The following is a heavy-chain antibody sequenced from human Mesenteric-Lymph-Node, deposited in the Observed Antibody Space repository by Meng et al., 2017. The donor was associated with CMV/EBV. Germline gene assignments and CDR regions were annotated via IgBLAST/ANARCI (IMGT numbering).Heavy chain of an antibody. CDR3: ARGKLKVVMTYY. D-gene: IGHD2-21*02. CDR2: IYYSGST. V-gene: IGHV4-39*07. Sequence: QLQLQESGPGLVKPSETLSLTCTVSGGSISSSSYYWGWIRQPPGKGLEWIGSIYYSGSTYYNPSLKSRVTISVDTSKNQFSLKLSSVTAADTAVYYCARGKLKVVMTYYWGQGTLVTVSS. CDR1: GGSISSSSYY. J-gene: IGHJ4*02.